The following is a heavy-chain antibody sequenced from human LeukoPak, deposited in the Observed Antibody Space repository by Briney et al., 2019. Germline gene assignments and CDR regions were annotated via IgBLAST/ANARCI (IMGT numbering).Heavy chain of an antibody. J-gene: IGHJ4*02. CDR1: GFTFRSYW. CDR3: ARVGYGGWNLEY. CDR2: INQGGSVK. V-gene: IGHV3-7*01. D-gene: IGHD6-19*01. Sequence: GGSLRLSCAASGFTFRSYWMSWGRQAPGMGLEWVANINQGGSVKYYVDSVKGRFTISRDDAKNSLYVQMNSLRDEDTAVYYCARVGYGGWNLEYWGQGTLVTVSS.